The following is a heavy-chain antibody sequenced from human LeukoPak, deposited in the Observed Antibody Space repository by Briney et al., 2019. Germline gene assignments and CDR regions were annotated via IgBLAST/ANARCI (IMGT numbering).Heavy chain of an antibody. D-gene: IGHD1-14*01. Sequence: SETLSLTCTVSGDSMNNYFWSWIRQPPGKGLEWIGYIYYSGSTNYNPSLKSRVTISVDTSKNQFSLKLSSVTAADTAVYYCARDHPHRNWFDPWGQGTLVTVSS. J-gene: IGHJ5*02. CDR3: ARDHPHRNWFDP. CDR2: IYYSGST. CDR1: GDSMNNYF. V-gene: IGHV4-59*01.